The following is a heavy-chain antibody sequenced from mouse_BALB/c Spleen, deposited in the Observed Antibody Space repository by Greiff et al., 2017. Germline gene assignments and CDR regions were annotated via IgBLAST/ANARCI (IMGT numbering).Heavy chain of an antibody. V-gene: IGHV5-17*02. CDR1: GFTFSSFG. CDR2: ISSGSSTI. Sequence: EVQRVESGGGLVQPGGSRKLSCAASGFTFSSFGMHWVRQAPEKGLEWVAYISSGSSTIYYADTVKGRFTISRDNPKNTLFLQMTSLRSEDTAMYYCARGGYRYYFDYWGQGTTLTVAS. J-gene: IGHJ2*01. D-gene: IGHD2-14*01. CDR3: ARGGYRYYFDY.